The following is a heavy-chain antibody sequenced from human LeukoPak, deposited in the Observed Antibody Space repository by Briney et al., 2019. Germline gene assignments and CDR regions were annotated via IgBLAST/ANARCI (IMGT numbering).Heavy chain of an antibody. Sequence: SPTLSLTFAISGDSVSINSAAWNWVRQSPSRGLEWLGRTYYRSKWYNDYAVSVKSRITINPDTSKNQLSLQLNSVTPEDTAVYYCAREGPDAFDIWGQGTMVTVSS. CDR1: GDSVSINSAA. CDR2: TYYRSKWYN. J-gene: IGHJ3*02. V-gene: IGHV6-1*01. CDR3: AREGPDAFDI.